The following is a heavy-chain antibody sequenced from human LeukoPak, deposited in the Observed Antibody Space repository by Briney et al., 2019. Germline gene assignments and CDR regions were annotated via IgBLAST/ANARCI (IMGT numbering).Heavy chain of an antibody. CDR1: GYTFTSYD. CDR2: MNPNSANT. Sequence: ASVKVSCKASGYTFTSYDINWVRQATGQGLEWMGWMNPNSANTGYAQNFQGRVTMTRNTSISTAYMELSSLRSEDTAVYYCAIQLSRGSGSAIDYWGQGTLVTVSS. D-gene: IGHD3-10*01. CDR3: AIQLSRGSGSAIDY. J-gene: IGHJ4*02. V-gene: IGHV1-8*01.